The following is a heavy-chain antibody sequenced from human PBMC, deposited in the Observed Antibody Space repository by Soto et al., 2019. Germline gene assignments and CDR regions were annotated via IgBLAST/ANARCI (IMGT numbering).Heavy chain of an antibody. CDR2: ISGSGGST. CDR1: GFTFSSYA. D-gene: IGHD3-10*01. CDR3: AKVGVLLWFGDSNWFDP. Sequence: GGSLRLSCAASGFTFSSYAMSWVRQAPGKGLEWVSAISGSGGSTYYADSVKGRFTISRDNSKNTLYLQMNSLRVEDTAVYFCAKVGVLLWFGDSNWFDPWGQGTLVTVSS. J-gene: IGHJ5*02. V-gene: IGHV3-23*01.